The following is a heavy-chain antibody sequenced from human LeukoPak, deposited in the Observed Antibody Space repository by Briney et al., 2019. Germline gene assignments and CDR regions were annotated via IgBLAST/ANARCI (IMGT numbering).Heavy chain of an antibody. CDR1: GYTFNTYY. CDR3: ARGYTYGDY. D-gene: IGHD5-18*01. J-gene: IGHJ4*02. Sequence: ASVKVSCKASGYTFNTYYMHWVRQAPGQGLEWMGIINPSSGSTSYAQNFQGRVTMTSDTSSSTVYMELSSLRSEDTVVYYCARGYTYGDYWGQGTLVTVSS. CDR2: INPSSGST. V-gene: IGHV1-46*02.